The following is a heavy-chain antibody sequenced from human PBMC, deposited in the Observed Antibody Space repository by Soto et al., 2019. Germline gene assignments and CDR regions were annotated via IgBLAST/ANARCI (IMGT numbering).Heavy chain of an antibody. Sequence: GGSLRLSCAASGFTFSSFGMHWVRQAPGKGLEWVAVISYDGRNQNYADSVKGRFTISRDNSKNTLYLQMNSLRAEDTAVYYCAKDDLETYYYDSSGRALDYWGLGILVTVS. CDR1: GFTFSSFG. D-gene: IGHD3-22*01. V-gene: IGHV3-30*18. CDR2: ISYDGRNQ. J-gene: IGHJ4*02. CDR3: AKDDLETYYYDSSGRALDY.